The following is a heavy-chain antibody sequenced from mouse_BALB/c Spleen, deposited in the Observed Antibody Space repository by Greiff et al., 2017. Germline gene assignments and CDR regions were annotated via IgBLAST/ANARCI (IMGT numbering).Heavy chain of an antibody. V-gene: IGHV2-9*02. CDR1: GFSLSSYG. Sequence: VKLMESGPGLVAPSQSLSITCTVFGFSLSSYGVHWVRQPPGKGLEWLGVIWAGGSTNYNSALMSRLSISKDNSKSQVFLKMNSLQTDDTAMYYCARDDYYGRYAMDYWGQGTSVTVSS. CDR3: ARDDYYGRYAMDY. J-gene: IGHJ4*01. CDR2: IWAGGST. D-gene: IGHD1-2*01.